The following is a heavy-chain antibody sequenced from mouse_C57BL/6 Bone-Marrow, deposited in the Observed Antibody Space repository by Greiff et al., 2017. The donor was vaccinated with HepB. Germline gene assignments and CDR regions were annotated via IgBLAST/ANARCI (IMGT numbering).Heavy chain of an antibody. V-gene: IGHV1-50*01. J-gene: IGHJ1*03. CDR2: IDPSDSYT. CDR3: ARYGSSPNV. Sequence: VQLQQPGAELVKPGASVKLSCKASGYTFTSYWMQWVKQRPGQGLEWIGEIDPSDSYTNYNQKFKGKATLTVDTSSSTAYMQLSSLTSEDSAVYYCARYGSSPNVWGTGTTVTVSS. CDR1: GYTFTSYW. D-gene: IGHD1-1*01.